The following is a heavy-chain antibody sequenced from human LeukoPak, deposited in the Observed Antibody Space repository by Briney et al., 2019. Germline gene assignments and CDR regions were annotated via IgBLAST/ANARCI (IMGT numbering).Heavy chain of an antibody. CDR2: IYYSGST. CDR3: ARSPFGPIDY. J-gene: IGHJ4*02. D-gene: IGHD3-10*01. V-gene: IGHV4-59*08. CDR1: GGSIGSYY. Sequence: PSETLSLTCTVSGGSIGSYYWSWIRQPPGKGLEWIGYIYYSGSTNYNPSLKSRVTISVDTSKNQFSLKLSSVTAADTAVYYCARSPFGPIDYWGQGTLVTVSS.